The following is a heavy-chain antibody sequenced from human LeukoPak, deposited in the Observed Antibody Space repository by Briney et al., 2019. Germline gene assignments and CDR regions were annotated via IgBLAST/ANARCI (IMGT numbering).Heavy chain of an antibody. D-gene: IGHD1-26*01. J-gene: IGHJ4*02. Sequence: PGGSLSLSCAASGFTFSDFYMSWIRQAPGKGLEWVSYIGSSSSHTNYADSVKGRFTISRDNARNSLYLQMNSLRAEDTAMYYCARGRNSATYGGQGTLVTVSS. CDR1: GFTFSDFY. CDR3: ARGRNSATY. V-gene: IGHV3-11*06. CDR2: IGSSSSHT.